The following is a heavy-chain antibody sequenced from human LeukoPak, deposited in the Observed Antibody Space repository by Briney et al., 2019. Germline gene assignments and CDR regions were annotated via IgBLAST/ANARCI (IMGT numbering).Heavy chain of an antibody. CDR3: AGYCSSTSCPYYYYYYMDV. V-gene: IGHV3-21*01. CDR1: GFTFSSYS. D-gene: IGHD2-2*01. Sequence: GGSLRLSCAASGFTFSSYSMNWVRQAPGKGLEWVSSISSSSYIYYADSVKGRFTISRDNAKNSLYLQMNSLRAEDTAVYYCAGYCSSTSCPYYYYYYMDVWGKGTTVTVSS. CDR2: ISSSSYI. J-gene: IGHJ6*03.